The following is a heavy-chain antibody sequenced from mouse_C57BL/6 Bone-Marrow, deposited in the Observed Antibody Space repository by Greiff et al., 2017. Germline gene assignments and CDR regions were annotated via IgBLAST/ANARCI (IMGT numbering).Heavy chain of an antibody. D-gene: IGHD3-2*02. CDR1: GYTFTSYW. Sequence: VQLQQPGAELVKPGASVKMSCKASGYTFTSYWITWVKQRPGQGLEWIGDIYPGSGSTYYNEKFKSKATLTVDTSSSTASMQLSSLTPEDSAVYSCARGGGQLRQRNYWGQGTTLTVSS. CDR3: ARGGGQLRQRNY. J-gene: IGHJ2*01. V-gene: IGHV1-55*01. CDR2: IYPGSGST.